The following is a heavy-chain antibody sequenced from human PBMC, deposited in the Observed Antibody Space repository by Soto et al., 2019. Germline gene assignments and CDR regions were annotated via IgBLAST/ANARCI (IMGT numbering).Heavy chain of an antibody. CDR2: ISSSSSYI. D-gene: IGHD2-15*01. CDR1: GFTFSSYS. Sequence: EVQLVESGGGLVKPGGSLRLSCAASGFTFSSYSMNWVRQAPGKGLEWVSSISSSSSYIYYADSVKGRFTISRDNAKNSLYLQMSSLRAEDTAVYYCARDNLIGYCSGGSCYSAHYYYGMDVWGQGTTVTVSS. V-gene: IGHV3-21*01. CDR3: ARDNLIGYCSGGSCYSAHYYYGMDV. J-gene: IGHJ6*02.